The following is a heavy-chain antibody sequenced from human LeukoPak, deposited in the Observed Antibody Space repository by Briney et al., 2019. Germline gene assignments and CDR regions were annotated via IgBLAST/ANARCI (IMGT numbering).Heavy chain of an antibody. Sequence: ASVKVSCKAPGYTFTSHDINWVRQAAGQGVEWGGDINTNSGKSVYAQNFQGRVTLTRNTSKNTAYIELTSLRSEDTAVYYCARVPRESYSHWGQGTLVTVSS. V-gene: IGHV1-8*01. CDR3: ARVPRESYSH. J-gene: IGHJ4*02. D-gene: IGHD1-26*01. CDR1: GYTFTSHD. CDR2: INTNSGKS.